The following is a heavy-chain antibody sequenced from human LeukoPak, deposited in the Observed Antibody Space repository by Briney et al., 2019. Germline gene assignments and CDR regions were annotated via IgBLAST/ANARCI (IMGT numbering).Heavy chain of an antibody. Sequence: GGSLRLSCAASGFTFSNAWMSWVRQAPGKGLEWVGRIKSKTDGGTTDYAAPVKGRFTISRDDSKNTLYLQMNSLKTEDTAVYYCTTRIAVAGFFDYWGQGTLVTVSS. D-gene: IGHD6-19*01. J-gene: IGHJ4*02. CDR3: TTRIAVAGFFDY. V-gene: IGHV3-15*01. CDR2: IKSKTDGGTT. CDR1: GFTFSNAW.